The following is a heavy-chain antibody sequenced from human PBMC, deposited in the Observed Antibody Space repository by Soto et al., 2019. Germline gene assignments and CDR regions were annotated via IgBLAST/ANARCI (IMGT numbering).Heavy chain of an antibody. CDR1: GGSISSSSYY. CDR2: IYYSGST. D-gene: IGHD6-6*01. J-gene: IGHJ4*02. CDR3: ARRAAQVDY. V-gene: IGHV4-39*01. Sequence: QLQLQESGPGLVKPSETLSLTCTVSGGSISSSSYYWGWIRQPPVKGLEWIGSIYYSGSTYYNPSLKSRVTISVDTSKNQFSLTLSSVTASDTAVYYCARRAAQVDYWGQGTLVTVSS.